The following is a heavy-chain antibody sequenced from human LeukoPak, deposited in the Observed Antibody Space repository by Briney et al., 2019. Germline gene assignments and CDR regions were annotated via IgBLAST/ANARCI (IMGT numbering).Heavy chain of an antibody. CDR2: IYHSGSI. D-gene: IGHD5-12*01. V-gene: IGHV4-4*02. Sequence: PSETLSLTCGVSGVSITSGNWWSWVRQPPGKGLEWIGEIYHSGSINYNPSLKSRVTISVDKSKNQFSLKLNSVTAADTAVYYCARDTSGYNLLGAFDIWGQGTMVTVSS. J-gene: IGHJ3*02. CDR3: ARDTSGYNLLGAFDI. CDR1: GVSITSGNW.